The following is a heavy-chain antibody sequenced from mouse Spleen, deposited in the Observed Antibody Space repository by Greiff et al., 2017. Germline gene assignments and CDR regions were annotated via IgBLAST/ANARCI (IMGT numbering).Heavy chain of an antibody. V-gene: IGHV1-18*01. D-gene: IGHD1-1*01. CDR1: GYSFTGYT. CDR3: ARSYYGSSYDAMDY. CDR2: INPYNGGT. Sequence: EVQGVESGPELVKPGASMKISCKASGYSFTGYTMNWVKQSHGKNLEWIGLINPYNGGTSYNQKFKGKATLTVDKSSSTAYMELLSLTSEDSAVYYCARSYYGSSYDAMDYWGQGTSVTVSS. J-gene: IGHJ4*01.